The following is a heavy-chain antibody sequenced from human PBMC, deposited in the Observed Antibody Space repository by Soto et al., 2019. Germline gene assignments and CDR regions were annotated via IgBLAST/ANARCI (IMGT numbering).Heavy chain of an antibody. J-gene: IGHJ3*02. Sequence: HVQLVQSGAEVKKPGASLKVSCKAAGYTFISYGVSWARQAPGQGLEWLGWISPYNGNTNYAQKLQGRITMTTDTSTSTVYMDLRSLRTDDTAVYYCARDQTKWLTDAFDICGQGTMVVVSS. D-gene: IGHD5-12*01. CDR1: GYTFISYG. CDR3: ARDQTKWLTDAFDI. CDR2: ISPYNGNT. V-gene: IGHV1-18*01.